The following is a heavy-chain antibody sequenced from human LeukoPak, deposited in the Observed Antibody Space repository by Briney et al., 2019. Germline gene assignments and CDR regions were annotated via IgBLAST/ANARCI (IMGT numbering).Heavy chain of an antibody. CDR2: IYSGGST. D-gene: IGHD3-10*01. CDR3: ARDSPGD. Sequence: GGSLRHSCLASGFTVSSNYMSWVRQAPGKGLEWVSVIYSGGSTYYAASVKGRFTIARGNSTNTLYLQMNSLRAEDTAVYYCARDSPGDWGQGTLVTVSS. V-gene: IGHV3-53*01. CDR1: GFTVSSNY. J-gene: IGHJ4*02.